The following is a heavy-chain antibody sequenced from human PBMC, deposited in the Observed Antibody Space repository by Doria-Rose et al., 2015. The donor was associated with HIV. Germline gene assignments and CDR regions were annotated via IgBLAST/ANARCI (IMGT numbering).Heavy chain of an antibody. V-gene: IGHV1-24*01. J-gene: IGHJ4*02. D-gene: IGHD5-12*01. CDR3: ATGHRDGFNYGGAF. Sequence: CLGGFHPQDGETIYTQKFQGRVTMTEDTSTDTAYLELSSLTSEDPAVYYCATGHRDGFNYGGAFWGQGTLVTVSS. CDR2: FHPQDGET.